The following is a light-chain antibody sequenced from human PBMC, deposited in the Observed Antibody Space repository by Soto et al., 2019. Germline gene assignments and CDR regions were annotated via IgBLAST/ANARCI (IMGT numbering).Light chain of an antibody. V-gene: IGKV2-28*01. J-gene: IGKJ1*01. Sequence: SPSTLSLAAITGEPRSISCRWSESRVHSNRYNCLEWYLQKPGQAPQLLIYLGSSRACGVPDRFSGSGSGTDFTLNISRVQAEDVGAYYCIQDLQTRTFGQGTKVDIK. CDR3: IQDLQTRT. CDR1: ESRVHSNRYNC. CDR2: LGS.